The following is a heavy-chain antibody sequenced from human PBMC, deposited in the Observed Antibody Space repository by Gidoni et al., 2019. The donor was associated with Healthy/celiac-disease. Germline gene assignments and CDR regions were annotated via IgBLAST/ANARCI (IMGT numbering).Heavy chain of an antibody. CDR3: ARAEYCSSTSCGRNFDY. V-gene: IGHV4-34*01. J-gene: IGHJ4*02. D-gene: IGHD2-2*01. Sequence: QWGAGLLKPSETLSITCAVYGGSFSGYYWSWIRQPPGKGLEWIGEINHSGSTNYNPSLKSRVTISVDTSKNQFSLKLSSVTAADTAVYYCARAEYCSSTSCGRNFDYWGQGTLVTVSS. CDR2: INHSGST. CDR1: GGSFSGYY.